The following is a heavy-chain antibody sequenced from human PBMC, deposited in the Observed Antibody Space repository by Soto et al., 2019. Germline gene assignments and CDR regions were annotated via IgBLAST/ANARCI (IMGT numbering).Heavy chain of an antibody. D-gene: IGHD2-2*01. CDR2: INHSGST. Sequence: SETLSLTCAVYGGSFSDYSWSWIRQPPGKGLEWIGEINHSGSTNYNPSLKSRVTISVDTSKNQFSLKLSSVTAADTAVYYCAKSLLPASMYYYYFYMDVWGKGNTVTVSS. J-gene: IGHJ6*03. V-gene: IGHV4-34*01. CDR1: GGSFSDYS. CDR3: AKSLLPASMYYYYFYMDV.